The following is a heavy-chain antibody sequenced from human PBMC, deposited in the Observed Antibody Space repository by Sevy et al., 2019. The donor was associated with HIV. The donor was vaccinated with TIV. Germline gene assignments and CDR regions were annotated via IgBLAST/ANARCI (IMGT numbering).Heavy chain of an antibody. D-gene: IGHD4-17*01. CDR1: GYTFTSYW. CDR2: LYPDDSDT. V-gene: IGHV5-51*01. J-gene: IGHJ6*02. Sequence: GESLKISCKGSGYTFTSYWIGWVRQMPGKGLEWMGILYPDDSDTRYSPSFQGQVTISADKSISTAYLQWSSLKASDTAMYYCARHHASYGVTGYYYYYGLDVWGQGTTVTVSS. CDR3: ARHHASYGVTGYYYYYGLDV.